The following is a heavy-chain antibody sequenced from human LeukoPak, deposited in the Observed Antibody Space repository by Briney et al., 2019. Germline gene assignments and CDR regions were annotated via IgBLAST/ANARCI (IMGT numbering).Heavy chain of an antibody. V-gene: IGHV3-30-3*01. CDR3: ARSADYAPYYLDY. CDR1: GFTFSSYA. D-gene: IGHD4-17*01. CDR2: ISYDGSNK. Sequence: GGSLRLSCAASGFTFSSYAMHWVRQAPGKGLEWVAVISYDGSNKYYADSVKGRFTISRDNSKNTLYLQMNSLRAEDTAVYYCARSADYAPYYLDYWGQGTLVTVSS. J-gene: IGHJ4*02.